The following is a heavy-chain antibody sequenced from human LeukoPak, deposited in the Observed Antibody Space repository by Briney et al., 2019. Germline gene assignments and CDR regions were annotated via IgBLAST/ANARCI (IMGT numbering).Heavy chain of an antibody. CDR3: ARTYGSSGLGYFDL. D-gene: IGHD6-13*01. J-gene: IGHJ2*01. CDR1: GGSISSYY. V-gene: IGHV4-59*01. CDR2: IYYSGST. Sequence: SETLSLTCTVSGGSISSYYWSWIRQPPGKGLEWIGYIYYSGSTNYIPSLKSRLTISVDTSKNQFSLKLSSVTAADTAVYYCARTYGSSGLGYFDLWGRGTLVTVSS.